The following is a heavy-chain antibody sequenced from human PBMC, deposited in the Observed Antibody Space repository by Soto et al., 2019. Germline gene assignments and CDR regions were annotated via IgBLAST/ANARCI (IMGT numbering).Heavy chain of an antibody. Sequence: EVQLVESGGGLVQPGRSLRLSCAASGFTFDDYAMHWVRQAPGKGLEWVSGISWNSGSIGYADSVKGRFTISRDNAKNYLYLQMNSLRAEDTALYYCSTDSVALRWCGASDSWGQGTLVTVSS. D-gene: IGHD3-10*01. J-gene: IGHJ4*02. CDR1: GFTFDDYA. V-gene: IGHV3-9*01. CDR2: ISWNSGSI. CDR3: STDSVALRWCGASDS.